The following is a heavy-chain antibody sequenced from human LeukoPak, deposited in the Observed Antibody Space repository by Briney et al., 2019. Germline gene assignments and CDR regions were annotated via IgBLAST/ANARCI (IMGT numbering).Heavy chain of an antibody. D-gene: IGHD4-23*01. V-gene: IGHV4-34*01. CDR1: GGSFSGYY. CDR2: INHSGST. CDR3: AREATVVNDDAFDI. Sequence: SETLSLTCAVYGGSFSGYYWSWIRQPPGKGLEWIGEINHSGSTNYNPSLKSRVTISVDTSKNQFSLKLSSVTAADTAVYYCAREATVVNDDAFDIWGQGTMVTVSS. J-gene: IGHJ3*02.